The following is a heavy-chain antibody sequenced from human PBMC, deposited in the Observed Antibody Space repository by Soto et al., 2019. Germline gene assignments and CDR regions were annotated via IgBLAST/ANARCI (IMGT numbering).Heavy chain of an antibody. CDR3: ARVPYDFWSGYFWRPVYERTWCAS. J-gene: IGHJ5*02. Sequence: SATLSLTCAVSGGSISSSSYYWGWIRQPPGKGLEWIGSIYYSGSTYYNPSLKSRVTISVDTSKNQFSLKLSSVTAADTAVYYCARVPYDFWSGYFWRPVYERTWCASWGLGTMLTVS. V-gene: IGHV4-39*01. CDR2: IYYSGST. CDR1: GGSISSSSYY. D-gene: IGHD3-3*01.